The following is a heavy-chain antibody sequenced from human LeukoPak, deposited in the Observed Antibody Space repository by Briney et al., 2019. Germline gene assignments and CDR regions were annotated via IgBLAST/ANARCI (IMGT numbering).Heavy chain of an antibody. CDR3: ARGSVWYYYDSSGYSAGFYAFDY. D-gene: IGHD3-22*01. V-gene: IGHV4-39*07. Sequence: SETLSLTCTVSGGSISSSSYYWSWIRQPPGKGLEWIGEINHSGSTNYNPSLKSRVTISVDTSKNQFSLKLSSVTAADTAVYYCARGSVWYYYDSSGYSAGFYAFDYWGQGTLVTVSS. J-gene: IGHJ4*02. CDR1: GGSISSSSYY. CDR2: INHSGST.